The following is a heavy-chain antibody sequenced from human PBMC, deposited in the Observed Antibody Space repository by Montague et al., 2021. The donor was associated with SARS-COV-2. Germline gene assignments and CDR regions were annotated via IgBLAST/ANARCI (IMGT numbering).Heavy chain of an antibody. CDR1: GFTFSSQW. Sequence: SLRLSCAASGFTFSSQWMSWVRQAPGKGLEWVANIKGDGSVRQYADSVKGRFTISRDNAKNSLLLQMNSLRVEDTAVYYCSSGDFFDYWGQGTLVTVSS. CDR2: IKGDGSVR. J-gene: IGHJ4*02. V-gene: IGHV3-7*01. CDR3: SSGDFFDY. D-gene: IGHD3-16*01.